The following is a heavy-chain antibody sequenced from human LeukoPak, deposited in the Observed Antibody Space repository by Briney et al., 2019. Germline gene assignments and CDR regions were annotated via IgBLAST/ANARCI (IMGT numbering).Heavy chain of an antibody. CDR2: ISSSSSYI. CDR1: GFTFGSYS. V-gene: IGHV3-21*01. D-gene: IGHD3-10*01. Sequence: PGGSLRLSCAASGFTFGSYSMNWVRQAPGKGLEWVSSISSSSSYIYYADSVKGRFTISRDNAKNSLYLQMNSLRAEDTAVYYCARDDAYMGITMVRGLTWGQGTLVTVSS. CDR3: ARDDAYMGITMVRGLT. J-gene: IGHJ4*02.